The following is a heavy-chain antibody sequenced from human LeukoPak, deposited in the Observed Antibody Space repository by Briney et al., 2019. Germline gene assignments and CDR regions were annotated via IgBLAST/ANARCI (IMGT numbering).Heavy chain of an antibody. CDR1: GYTFTGYY. V-gene: IGHV1-2*02. CDR2: INPNSGGT. D-gene: IGHD4-17*01. CDR3: ARLSYGDYGDWFDP. Sequence: ASVKVSCKASGYTFTGYYMHWVRQAPGQGLEWMGWINPNSGGTNYAQKFQGRVTMTRDTSISTAYMELSRLRPDDTAVYYCARLSYGDYGDWFDPWGQGTLVTVSS. J-gene: IGHJ5*02.